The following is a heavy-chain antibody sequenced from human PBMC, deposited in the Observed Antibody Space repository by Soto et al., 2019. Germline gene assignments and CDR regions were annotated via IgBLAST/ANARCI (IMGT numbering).Heavy chain of an antibody. CDR2: IKSKTDGGTT. CDR3: TTGGPPLYGDDAFDI. Sequence: EVQLVESGGGLVKPGGSLRLSCAASGFTFSNAWMSWVRQAPGKGLEWVGRIKSKTDGGTTDYAAPVKGRFTISRDDSKNTLYLQMNSLKTEHTAVYYGTTGGPPLYGDDAFDILGQGTMVTVSS. D-gene: IGHD4-17*01. V-gene: IGHV3-15*05. CDR1: GFTFSNAW. J-gene: IGHJ3*02.